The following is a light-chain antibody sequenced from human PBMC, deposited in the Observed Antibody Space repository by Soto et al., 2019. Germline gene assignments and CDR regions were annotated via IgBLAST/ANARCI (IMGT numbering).Light chain of an antibody. CDR3: QQFGNSPYT. Sequence: EIVLTQSPGILSLSPGERATLSCRASQSVSSSYLAWSQQKPGQAPSHLIYGSSSRATGIPDRFSGSGSGTDFTLTISRLQPEDFAVYYCQQFGNSPYTFGQGTRLEIK. J-gene: IGKJ2*01. CDR2: GSS. CDR1: QSVSSSY. V-gene: IGKV3-20*01.